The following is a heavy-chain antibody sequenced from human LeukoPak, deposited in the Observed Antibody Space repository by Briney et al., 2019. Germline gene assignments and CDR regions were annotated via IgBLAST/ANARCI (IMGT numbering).Heavy chain of an antibody. CDR3: ARQFDY. CDR2: IYFSGTT. CDR1: GYSISSGFY. J-gene: IGHJ4*02. V-gene: IGHV4-38-2*01. Sequence: SETLSLTCAVSGYSISSGFYWGWIRQPAGKGLEWIGRIYFSGTTNYNPSLKSRVTISLDTSKNQFSLKLTSVSAADTAVYYCARQFDYWGQGTLVTVSS.